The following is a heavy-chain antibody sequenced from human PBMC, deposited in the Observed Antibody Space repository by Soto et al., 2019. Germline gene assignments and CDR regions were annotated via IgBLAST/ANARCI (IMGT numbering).Heavy chain of an antibody. Sequence: PGGSLRLSCVASGFTFSNYAMHWVRQTPGKGLEWVAVISYDGGQAYYTDSVKGRFIISRDNSKNTLYLQMNSLRAEDTATYYCAREAYYYDSSAFHSVGGSGAFDIWGPGTMVTVSS. CDR1: GFTFSNYA. CDR2: ISYDGGQA. D-gene: IGHD3-22*01. V-gene: IGHV3-30*04. J-gene: IGHJ3*02. CDR3: AREAYYYDSSAFHSVGGSGAFDI.